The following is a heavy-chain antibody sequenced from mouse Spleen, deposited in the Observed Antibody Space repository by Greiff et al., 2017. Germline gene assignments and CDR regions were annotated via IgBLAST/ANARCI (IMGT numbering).Heavy chain of an antibody. D-gene: IGHD2-1*01. J-gene: IGHJ4*01. CDR2: ISSGGSYT. CDR3: ARRDGKDAMDY. CDR1: GFTFSSYG. Sequence: EVKLVESGGDLVKPGGSLKLSCAASGFTFSSYGMSWVRQTPDKRLEWVATISSGGSYTYYPDSVKGRFTISRDNAKNTLYLQMSSLKSEDTAMYYCARRDGKDAMDYWGQGTSVTVSS. V-gene: IGHV5-6*02.